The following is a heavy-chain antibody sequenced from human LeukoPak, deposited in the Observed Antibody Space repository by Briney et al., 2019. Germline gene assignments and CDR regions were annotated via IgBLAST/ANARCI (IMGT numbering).Heavy chain of an antibody. CDR3: ARALPSFYGSGSYSKTLDY. CDR1: GYTFTGYY. V-gene: IGHV1-2*06. Sequence: ASVKVSCKASGYTFTGYYMHWVRQAPGQGLEWMGRINPNSGGTNYAQKFQGRVTMTRDTSITTAYMELSRLRSDDTAVYYCARALPSFYGSGSYSKTLDYWGQGTLVTVSS. J-gene: IGHJ4*02. CDR2: INPNSGGT. D-gene: IGHD3-10*01.